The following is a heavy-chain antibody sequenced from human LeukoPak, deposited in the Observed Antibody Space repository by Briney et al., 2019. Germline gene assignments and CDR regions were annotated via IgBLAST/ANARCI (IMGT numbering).Heavy chain of an antibody. CDR1: GYTFTSYV. J-gene: IGHJ4*02. Sequence: GASVKVSCKASGYTFTSYVINWVRQATGQGLEWMGWMNPNSGNTGYAQKFQGRVTMTRNTSISTAYMELSSLRSEDTAVYYCARGGGYYDSSGYPAAFDYWGQGTLVTVSS. D-gene: IGHD3-22*01. CDR3: ARGGGYYDSSGYPAAFDY. V-gene: IGHV1-8*01. CDR2: MNPNSGNT.